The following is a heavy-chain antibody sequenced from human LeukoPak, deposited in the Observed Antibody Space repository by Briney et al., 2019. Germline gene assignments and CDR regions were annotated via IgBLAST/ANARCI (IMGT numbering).Heavy chain of an antibody. J-gene: IGHJ4*02. D-gene: IGHD6-19*01. Sequence: ASVKVSCKASGYSFTGYYMHWVRQAPGQGLEWMGWINPNSGGTNYAQKFQGRVTMTRDTSISTAYMELSRLRSDDTAVYYCASPVIAVAGTGWEVDYWGQGTLVTVSS. CDR1: GYSFTGYY. CDR2: INPNSGGT. V-gene: IGHV1-2*02. CDR3: ASPVIAVAGTGWEVDY.